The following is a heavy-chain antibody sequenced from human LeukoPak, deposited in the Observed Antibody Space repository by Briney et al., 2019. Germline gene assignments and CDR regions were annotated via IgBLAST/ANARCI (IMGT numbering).Heavy chain of an antibody. Sequence: ASVKVSCKASGYTFTSYAMHWVRQAPGQRLEWMGWINAGNGNTKYSQKFQGRVTITRDTSASTAYMELSSLRSEDTAVYYCARGRIIAAAGTSTEPDYYYGMDVWGQGTTVTVSS. CDR2: INAGNGNT. CDR1: GYTFTSYA. J-gene: IGHJ6*02. CDR3: ARGRIIAAAGTSTEPDYYYGMDV. V-gene: IGHV1-3*01. D-gene: IGHD6-13*01.